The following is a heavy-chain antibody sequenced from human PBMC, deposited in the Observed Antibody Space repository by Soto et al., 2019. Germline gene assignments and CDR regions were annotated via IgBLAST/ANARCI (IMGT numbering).Heavy chain of an antibody. V-gene: IGHV4-31*03. CDR1: RGSIRRGAYS. D-gene: IGHD3-3*01. CDR2: IYYSGST. Sequence: THGLTCSLSRGSIRRGAYSWSSICQHPGKGLEWIGYIYYSGSTYYNPSLKSRVTISVHTTNNQLSLKLSSVTAADTAVYYCARGTYYDFWSGYYRAGYYYGMDVWGQGTTVT. CDR3: ARGTYYDFWSGYYRAGYYYGMDV. J-gene: IGHJ6*02.